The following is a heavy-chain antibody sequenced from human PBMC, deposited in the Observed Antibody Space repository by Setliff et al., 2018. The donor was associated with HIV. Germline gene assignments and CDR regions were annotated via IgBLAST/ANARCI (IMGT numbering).Heavy chain of an antibody. V-gene: IGHV4-59*08. CDR2: IFDSGTT. J-gene: IGHJ4*02. Sequence: KTSETLSLTCTVSGGSITSYYWNWIRQSPGKGLEWIGYIFDSGTTKYNPSVTSRVTISVDASKNQFFLQLISVTAADTAVYYCARQGGYNSPLMVWGQGKLVTVSS. CDR3: ARQGGYNSPLMV. D-gene: IGHD3-10*01. CDR1: GGSITSYY.